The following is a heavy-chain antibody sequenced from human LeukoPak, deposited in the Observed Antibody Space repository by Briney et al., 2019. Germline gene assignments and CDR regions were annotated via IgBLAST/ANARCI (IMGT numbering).Heavy chain of an antibody. CDR3: AKKLSGSYEEGMQQ. V-gene: IGHV3-30*18. D-gene: IGHD1-26*01. CDR2: ISYDGSNK. J-gene: IGHJ1*01. Sequence: GGSLRLSCAASGFTFSNYGMHWVRQAPGKGLEWVVVISYDGSNKYYADSVKGRFTISRDNSKNTLYLQMSSLRAEDTAVYYCAKKLSGSYEEGMQQWGQGTLVTVSS. CDR1: GFTFSNYG.